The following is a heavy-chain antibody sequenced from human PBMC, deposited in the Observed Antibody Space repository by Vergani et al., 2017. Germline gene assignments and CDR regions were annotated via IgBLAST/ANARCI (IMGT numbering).Heavy chain of an antibody. CDR2: ISYDGSNK. Sequence: QVQLVESGGGVVQPGRSLRLSCAASGFTFSSYGMHWVRQAPGKGLEWVAVISYDGSNKYYADSVKGRFTISRDNSKNTLYLQMNSLRAEDTAVYYCAKDMTLGGTSCWGQGTLVTVSS. CDR1: GFTFSSYG. D-gene: IGHD2-15*01. V-gene: IGHV3-30*18. CDR3: AKDMTLGGTSC. J-gene: IGHJ4*02.